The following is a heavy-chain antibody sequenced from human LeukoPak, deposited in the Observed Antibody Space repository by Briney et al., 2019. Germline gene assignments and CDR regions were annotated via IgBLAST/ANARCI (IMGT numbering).Heavy chain of an antibody. V-gene: IGHV4-38-2*02. Sequence: SETLSLTCYVSGYSISRVYHWGWTRHPPGKGLVWLGSIHHSGSTYYNSSLKSRGTISVDTSKNHFSLRMSSVTAADSAVYYCARVNWNPHYWGQGTLVTVSS. D-gene: IGHD1-1*01. CDR3: ARVNWNPHY. CDR2: IHHSGST. CDR1: GYSISRVYH. J-gene: IGHJ4*02.